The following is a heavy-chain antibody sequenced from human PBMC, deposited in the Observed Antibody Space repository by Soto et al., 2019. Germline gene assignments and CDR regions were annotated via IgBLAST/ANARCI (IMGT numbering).Heavy chain of an antibody. CDR1: GYTFTSYA. D-gene: IGHD6-19*01. CDR3: ARDFPRYSSGWYFGY. V-gene: IGHV1-3*01. J-gene: IGHJ4*02. CDR2: INAGNGNT. Sequence: ASVKVSCKASGYTFTSYAMHWVRQAPGQRLEWMGWINAGNGNTKYSQKFQGRVTITRDTSASTAYMELSSLRSEDTAVYYCARDFPRYSSGWYFGYWGQGTLVTVSS.